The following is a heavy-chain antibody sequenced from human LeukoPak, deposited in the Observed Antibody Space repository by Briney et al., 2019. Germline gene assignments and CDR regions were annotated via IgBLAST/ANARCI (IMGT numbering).Heavy chain of an antibody. Sequence: GGSLRLSCAASGFTFSCCSMSWVRQAPGKGLEWVSPISTSSTYIYYADSVKGRFTISRDNAKNSLYLQMNSLRAEDTAVYYCARDAGSGGYYIEYWGQGTLVTVSS. J-gene: IGHJ4*02. CDR2: ISTSSTYI. D-gene: IGHD3-10*01. V-gene: IGHV3-21*01. CDR1: GFTFSCCS. CDR3: ARDAGSGGYYIEY.